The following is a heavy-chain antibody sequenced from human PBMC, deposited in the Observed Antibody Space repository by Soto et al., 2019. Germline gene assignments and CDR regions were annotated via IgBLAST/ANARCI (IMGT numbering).Heavy chain of an antibody. CDR3: AKAEYQLLWCFQH. D-gene: IGHD2-2*01. CDR1: AVSINTVTNY. J-gene: IGHJ1*01. Sequence: SETLSLTCAVSAVSINTVTNYWGWIRQPPGEGLEWIGAISYGGTTYYNPSLERRLTISLDTSKNHFSLRPSPVTAADTAVYYCAKAEYQLLWCFQHWGQGTLVTVSS. CDR2: ISYGGTT. V-gene: IGHV4-39*02.